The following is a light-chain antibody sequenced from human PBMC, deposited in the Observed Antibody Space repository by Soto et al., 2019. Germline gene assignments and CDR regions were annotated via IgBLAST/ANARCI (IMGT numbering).Light chain of an antibody. Sequence: QSVLTQPPSVSGAPGQRVTISCSGSSSKIRVGYTVHWYQQLPGTAPKLLIYGNSNRPSGVPDRFSGSKSGTSASLAITGLQTEDEADYYCQSYDSSLSGLVFGTGTKVTVL. J-gene: IGLJ1*01. CDR1: SSKIRVGYT. CDR3: QSYDSSLSGLV. V-gene: IGLV1-40*01. CDR2: GNS.